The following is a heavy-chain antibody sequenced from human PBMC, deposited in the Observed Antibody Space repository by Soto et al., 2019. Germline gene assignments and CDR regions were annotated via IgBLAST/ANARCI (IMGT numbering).Heavy chain of an antibody. Sequence: QVQLVQSGAEVKKPGASVKVSCKASGYTFASHAMHWVRQAPGQRLEWMGWINSGNGDTKYSQKFQGRVTITRDTSASTAYMELGSLRSEDTAVYYCATSRYCSSTTCYLAYWGQGTLVTVSS. J-gene: IGHJ4*02. V-gene: IGHV1-3*01. CDR2: INSGNGDT. CDR3: ATSRYCSSTTCYLAY. CDR1: GYTFASHA. D-gene: IGHD2-2*01.